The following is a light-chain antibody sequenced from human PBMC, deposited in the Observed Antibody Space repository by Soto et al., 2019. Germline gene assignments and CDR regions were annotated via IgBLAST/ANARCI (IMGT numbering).Light chain of an antibody. CDR3: ETWDSNTQNWV. CDR2: LEGSGSY. J-gene: IGLJ3*02. CDR1: SGHSSYI. Sequence: QLVLTQSSSASASLGSSVKLTCTLSSGHSSYIIAWHQQQPGKAPRYLMKLEGSGSYNKGSGVPDRFSGSSSGADRYLTISNLQFEDEAEYYCETWDSNTQNWVFGGGTKLTV. V-gene: IGLV4-60*02.